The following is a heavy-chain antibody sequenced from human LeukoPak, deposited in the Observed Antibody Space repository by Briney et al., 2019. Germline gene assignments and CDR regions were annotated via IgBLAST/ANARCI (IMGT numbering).Heavy chain of an antibody. CDR2: ITTSGTYI. D-gene: IGHD3-22*01. V-gene: IGHV3-21*06. CDR3: ARPCYYDSSGGEGMDV. Sequence: GGSLRLSCAASGFPLTRLNMNWVRQAPRKGLELVSSITTSGTYIYYAESVKGRFTISGDNAKNSLYLQMNSLRAEDTAVYYCARPCYYDSSGGEGMDVWGQGTTVTVSS. CDR1: GFPLTRLN. J-gene: IGHJ6*02.